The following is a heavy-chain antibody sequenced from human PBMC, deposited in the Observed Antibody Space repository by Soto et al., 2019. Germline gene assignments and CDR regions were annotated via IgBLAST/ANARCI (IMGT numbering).Heavy chain of an antibody. V-gene: IGHV4-4*07. CDR3: ATAPMYYYDGSRYFEY. Sequence: QVQLQESGPGLVKPSETLSLTCTVSGGSISSYYWSWIRQPAGKGLEWIGRIYTSGSTNYNPSLKSRVTMSVDTSKNQFSLKLTSVTAADTAVYYCATAPMYYYDGSRYFEYWGQGTLVAVSS. CDR2: IYTSGST. J-gene: IGHJ4*02. CDR1: GGSISSYY. D-gene: IGHD3-22*01.